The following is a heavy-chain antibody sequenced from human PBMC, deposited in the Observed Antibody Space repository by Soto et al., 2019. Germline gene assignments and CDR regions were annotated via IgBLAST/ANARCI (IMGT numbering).Heavy chain of an antibody. CDR1: GFTFSSYA. V-gene: IGHV3-23*01. CDR2: ISASGSST. J-gene: IGHJ5*02. CDR3: AKLDNYDFWSDSSHNWFDP. Sequence: EVQLLESGGGLVQPGGSLRLSCAASGFTFSSYAMSWVRQAPGKGLEWVSAISASGSSTYYADSVKGRFTISRDHSKNTLYLQMNSLRADDTAVYYCAKLDNYDFWSDSSHNWFDPWGQGTLVTVSS. D-gene: IGHD3-3*01.